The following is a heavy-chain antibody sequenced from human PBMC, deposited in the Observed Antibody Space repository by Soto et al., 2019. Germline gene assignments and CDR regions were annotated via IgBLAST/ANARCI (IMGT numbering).Heavy chain of an antibody. CDR1: GLTFSSYW. D-gene: IGHD4-17*01. J-gene: IGHJ6*02. CDR3: AREIRHYYGVDV. Sequence: GGSLRLSCAASGLTFSSYWMHWVRQAPGKVLVWVSRINSDWSSTSYADSVKGRFTISRDNAKNTLYLQMSSLRAEDTAVYYCAREIRHYYGVDVWGQGTTVTVSS. CDR2: INSDWSST. V-gene: IGHV3-74*01.